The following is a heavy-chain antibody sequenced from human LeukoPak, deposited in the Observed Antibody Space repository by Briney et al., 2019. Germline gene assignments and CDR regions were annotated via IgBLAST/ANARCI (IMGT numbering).Heavy chain of an antibody. J-gene: IGHJ4*02. Sequence: GGSLRLSCAASGFTFSSYAMSWVRQAPGKGLEWVSAISGSGGSTYYADSVKGRFTISRDNSKNTLYLQMNSLRAEDTAVYYCAMDSSWLPLKFDYWGQGSLVTVST. CDR3: AMDSSWLPLKFDY. D-gene: IGHD5-24*01. CDR1: GFTFSSYA. V-gene: IGHV3-23*01. CDR2: ISGSGGST.